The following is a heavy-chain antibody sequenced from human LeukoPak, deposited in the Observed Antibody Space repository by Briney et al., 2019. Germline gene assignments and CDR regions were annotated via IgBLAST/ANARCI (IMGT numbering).Heavy chain of an antibody. Sequence: SGGSLRLSCAASGFTFSSYAMSWVRQAPGKGLGWVSAISGSGGSTYYADSVKGRFTISRDNSKNTLYLQMNSLRAEDTAVYYCAKAVAVAGNNWFDPWGQGTLVTVSS. J-gene: IGHJ5*02. CDR1: GFTFSSYA. D-gene: IGHD6-19*01. V-gene: IGHV3-23*01. CDR2: ISGSGGST. CDR3: AKAVAVAGNNWFDP.